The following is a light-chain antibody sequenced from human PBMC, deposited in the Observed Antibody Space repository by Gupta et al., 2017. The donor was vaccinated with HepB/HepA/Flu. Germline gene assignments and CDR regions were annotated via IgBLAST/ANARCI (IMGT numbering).Light chain of an antibody. Sequence: QSVLTQPPSASEAPRQRVTISCSGSSSNIGNNAVNWDQQLPGKAPKLLIYYDDLLPSGVSDRFSGSKSGTSASLAISGLQSEDEADYYCAAWDDSLNGPVFGGGTKLTVL. J-gene: IGLJ2*01. CDR1: SSNIGNNA. CDR3: AAWDDSLNGPV. V-gene: IGLV1-36*01. CDR2: YDD.